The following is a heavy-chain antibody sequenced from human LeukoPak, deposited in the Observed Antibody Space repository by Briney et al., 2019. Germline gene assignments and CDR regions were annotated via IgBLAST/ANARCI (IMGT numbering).Heavy chain of an antibody. CDR1: GYTFTGYY. J-gene: IGHJ5*02. D-gene: IGHD5-18*01. CDR2: INPNSGGT. Sequence: GASVKLSCKASGYTFTGYYMHWVRQAPGQGLEWMGWINPNSGGTNYAQKFQGRVTMTRDTSISTAYMELSRLRSDDTAVYYCARESHVDTAIEFDPWGQGTLVTVSS. CDR3: ARESHVDTAIEFDP. V-gene: IGHV1-2*02.